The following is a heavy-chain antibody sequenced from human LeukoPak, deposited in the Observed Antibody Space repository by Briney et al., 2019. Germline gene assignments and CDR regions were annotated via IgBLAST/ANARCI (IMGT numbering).Heavy chain of an antibody. CDR1: GFTFSSRW. D-gene: IGHD2/OR15-2a*01. J-gene: IGHJ6*02. V-gene: IGHV3-74*03. CDR3: ARDISRTMDI. Sequence: GGSLRLSCVASGFTFSSRWMHWVRQAPGKGLVWVSIINTDGSTTKYADFVEGRFTISRDNARNTLYLEMNSLRVEDTAVYFCARDISRTMDIWGQGTTVTV. CDR2: INTDGSTT.